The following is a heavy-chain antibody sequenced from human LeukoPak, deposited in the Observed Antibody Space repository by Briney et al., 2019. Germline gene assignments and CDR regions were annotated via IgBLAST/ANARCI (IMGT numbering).Heavy chain of an antibody. CDR2: ISSSSSYI. V-gene: IGHV3-21*01. D-gene: IGHD3-9*01. CDR3: ARVRVDYDILTGPLGY. CDR1: GLTFSSYS. J-gene: IGHJ4*02. Sequence: PGGSLRLSCAASGLTFSSYSMNWVRQAPGKGLEWVSSISSSSSYIYYADSVKGRFTISRDNAKNSLYLQMNSLRAEDTAVYYCARVRVDYDILTGPLGYWGQGTLVTVSS.